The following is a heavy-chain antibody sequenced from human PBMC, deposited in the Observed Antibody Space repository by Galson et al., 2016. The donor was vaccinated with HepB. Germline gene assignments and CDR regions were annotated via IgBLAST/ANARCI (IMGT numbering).Heavy chain of an antibody. CDR2: INTDGSST. CDR3: ARLRFKGFDL. J-gene: IGHJ2*01. D-gene: IGHD3-3*01. Sequence: SLRLSCAASGFTFSSHCMHWVRQAPGKGLVWVSRINTDGSSTSYADSVKGRFTISRDNSKNTLYLQMKSLRAEYTDGYYCARLRFKGFDLWGRGTLVTVSS. V-gene: IGHV3-74*01. CDR1: GFTFSSHC.